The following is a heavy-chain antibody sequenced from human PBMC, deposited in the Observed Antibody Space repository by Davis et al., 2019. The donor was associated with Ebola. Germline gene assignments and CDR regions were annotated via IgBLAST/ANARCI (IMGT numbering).Heavy chain of an antibody. Sequence: AASVKVSCKASGYTFTSYDINWVRQATGQGLEWMGRIIPILGIANYAQKFQGRVTITADKSTSTAYMELSSLRSEDTAVYYCARDADSYSYGRYFDYWGQGTLVTVSS. V-gene: IGHV1-69*04. CDR3: ARDADSYSYGRYFDY. D-gene: IGHD5-18*01. CDR2: IIPILGIA. CDR1: GYTFTSYD. J-gene: IGHJ4*02.